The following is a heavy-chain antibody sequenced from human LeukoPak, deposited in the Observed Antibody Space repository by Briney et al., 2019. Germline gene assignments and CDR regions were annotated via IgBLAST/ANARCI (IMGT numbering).Heavy chain of an antibody. CDR2: ISSSSSYI. Sequence: NSGGSLRLSCAASGFTFSSYSMNWVRQAPGEGLEWVSSISSSSSYIYYADSVKGRFTISRDNAKNSLYLQMNSLRAEDTAVYYCARAPSIAARPIDPWGQGTLVTVSS. CDR1: GFTFSSYS. J-gene: IGHJ5*02. CDR3: ARAPSIAARPIDP. D-gene: IGHD6-6*01. V-gene: IGHV3-21*01.